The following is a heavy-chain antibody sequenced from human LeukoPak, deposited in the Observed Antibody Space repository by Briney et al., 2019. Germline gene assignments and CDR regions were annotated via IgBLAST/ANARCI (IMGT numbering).Heavy chain of an antibody. CDR3: ARGDGGYAHDYYYMDV. V-gene: IGHV4-4*07. Sequence: SETLSLTCTVSSGSISSYYWSWIRQPAGKGLEWIGRIYTSGSTNYNPSLKSRVTMSVDTSKNQFSLKLSSVTAADTAVYYCARGDGGYAHDYYYMDVWGKGATVTVSS. CDR1: SGSISSYY. CDR2: IYTSGST. D-gene: IGHD5-12*01. J-gene: IGHJ6*03.